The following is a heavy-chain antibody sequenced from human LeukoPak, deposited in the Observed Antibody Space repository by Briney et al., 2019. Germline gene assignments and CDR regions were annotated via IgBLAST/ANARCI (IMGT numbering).Heavy chain of an antibody. Sequence: GGSLRLSCAVSGLTFSSSWMDWVRQAPGKGLEWVASINPDGNKKYSADSVKGRFTISRDNAKNSLYLQMNSLRAEDTAVYYCAREQQTGYDGITIFGVGLYGMDVWGQGTTVTVSS. CDR3: AREQQTGYDGITIFGVGLYGMDV. J-gene: IGHJ6*02. V-gene: IGHV3-7*01. CDR1: GLTFSSSW. CDR2: INPDGNKK. D-gene: IGHD3-3*01.